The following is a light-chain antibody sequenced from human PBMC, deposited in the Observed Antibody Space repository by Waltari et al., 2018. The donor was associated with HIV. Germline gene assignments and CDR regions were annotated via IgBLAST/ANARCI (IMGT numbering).Light chain of an antibody. CDR3: SSYGGSNVFYV. V-gene: IGLV2-23*02. Sequence: QSALTQPASVSGSPGQSISISCTGTSRDLGGFKLVSWYQQHPGKAPQLIIYEVNQRPSGISNRFSGSQSGNTASLTISGLQAEDEAEYFCSSYGGSNVFYVFGSGTRVTVL. CDR2: EVN. CDR1: SRDLGGFKL. J-gene: IGLJ1*01.